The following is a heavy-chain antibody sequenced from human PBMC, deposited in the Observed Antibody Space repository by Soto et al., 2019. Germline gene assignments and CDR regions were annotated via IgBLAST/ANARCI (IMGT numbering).Heavy chain of an antibody. J-gene: IGHJ4*02. CDR3: ARAPLGGYNNFDY. CDR2: IYYSGST. CDR1: GGSISSYY. V-gene: IGHV4-59*01. D-gene: IGHD5-12*01. Sequence: SETLSLTCTVSGGSISSYYWSWIRQPPGKGLEWIGYIYYSGSTNYNPSLKSRVTISVDTPKNQFSLKLSSVTAADTAVYYCARAPLGGYNNFDYWGQGTLVTVYS.